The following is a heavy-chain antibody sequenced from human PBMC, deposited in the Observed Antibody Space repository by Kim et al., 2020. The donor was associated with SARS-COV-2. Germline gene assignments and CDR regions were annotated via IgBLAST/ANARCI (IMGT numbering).Heavy chain of an antibody. D-gene: IGHD3-3*01. CDR1: GFTFTSSA. Sequence: SVKVSCKASGFTFTSSAMQWVRQARGQRLEWIGWIVVGSGNTNYAQKFQERVTITRDMSTSTAYMELSSLRSEDTAVYYCAADSPDFWSGYPYGMDVWGQGTTVTVSS. V-gene: IGHV1-58*02. J-gene: IGHJ6*02. CDR3: AADSPDFWSGYPYGMDV. CDR2: IVVGSGNT.